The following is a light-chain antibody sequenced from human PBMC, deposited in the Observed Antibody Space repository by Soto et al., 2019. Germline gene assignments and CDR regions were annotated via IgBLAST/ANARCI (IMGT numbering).Light chain of an antibody. CDR2: GNN. CDR3: ATWDDSLTSEV. J-gene: IGLJ3*02. V-gene: IGLV1-47*02. CDR1: SSNIVSNY. Sequence: QSVLTQSPSASGTPGQRVTISCSGSSSNIVSNYVYWYQQLPGTAPKLLIYGNNQRPSGVPDRFSGSKSGTSASLAISGLRSEDEADYYCATWDDSLTSEVFGGGTKLTVL.